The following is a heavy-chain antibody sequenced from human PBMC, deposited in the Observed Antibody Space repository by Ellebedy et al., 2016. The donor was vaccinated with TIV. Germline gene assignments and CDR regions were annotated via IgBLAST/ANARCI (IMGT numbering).Heavy chain of an antibody. V-gene: IGHV3-53*01. CDR2: IYSDGRT. CDR1: GFTVSNSY. D-gene: IGHD6-13*01. CDR3: ARRGGIPAGGFLYYYHGMDV. J-gene: IGHJ6*02. Sequence: PGGSLRLSCAASGFTVSNSYITRVRQGPWKGLEWVSIIYSDGRTYYADSVKGRFTISRDISKNTVYLQINNLRTEDTAIYYCARRGGIPAGGFLYYYHGMDVWGQGTTVTVSS.